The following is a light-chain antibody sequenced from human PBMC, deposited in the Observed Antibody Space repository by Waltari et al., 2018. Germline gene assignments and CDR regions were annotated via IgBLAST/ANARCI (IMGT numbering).Light chain of an antibody. Sequence: SYELTQPPSVSVSPGQTARITCSGDTLPKNYAYWYQQKPGRAPGGCIYKTSERPSGIPERFSGSSSGTTVTLTISRVQAEDEADYYCQSADTTWVFGGGTKLTVL. J-gene: IGLJ3*02. CDR3: QSADTTWV. V-gene: IGLV3-25*03. CDR2: KTS. CDR1: TLPKNY.